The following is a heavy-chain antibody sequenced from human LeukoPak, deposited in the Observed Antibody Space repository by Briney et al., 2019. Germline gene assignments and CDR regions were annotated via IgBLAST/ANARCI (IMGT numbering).Heavy chain of an antibody. V-gene: IGHV1-2*06. CDR1: GYTFTGYY. CDR2: TNPNRGGT. CDR3: ARDRGSSWYRLLDY. J-gene: IGHJ4*02. Sequence: GASVKVSCKASGYTFTGYYMHWVRQAPGQGLEWMGRTNPNRGGTNDAQKFQGRVTMTRDTSISTAYMERSRLRSDDTAVYYCARDRGSSWYRLLDYWGQGTLVTVSS. D-gene: IGHD6-13*01.